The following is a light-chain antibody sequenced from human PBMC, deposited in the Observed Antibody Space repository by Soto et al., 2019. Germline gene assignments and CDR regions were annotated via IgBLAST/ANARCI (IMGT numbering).Light chain of an antibody. CDR2: NVN. Sequence: QSALIQPPSVSGSPGQSVTISCTGTSSDVGSYDYVSWYQQHPGTVPKPMIYNVNTQPSGVPDRFSGSQSGNTASMTISGLQAEDEADYECCSYTSSATNVFGTGTKVTVL. J-gene: IGLJ1*01. CDR3: CSYTSSATNV. CDR1: SSDVGSYDY. V-gene: IGLV2-11*01.